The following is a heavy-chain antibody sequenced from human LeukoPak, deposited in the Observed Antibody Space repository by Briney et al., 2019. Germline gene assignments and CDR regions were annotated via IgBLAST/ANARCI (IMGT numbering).Heavy chain of an antibody. J-gene: IGHJ4*02. CDR3: ARDLYSSSWYFVSPGGY. V-gene: IGHV3-20*04. CDR1: GFTFDDYG. Sequence: GGSLRLSCAASGFTFDDYGMSWVRQAPGKGLEWVSGINWNGGSTGYADSAKGRFTISRDNAKNSLYLQMNSLRAEDTALYYCARDLYSSSWYFVSPGGYWGQGTLVTVSS. D-gene: IGHD6-13*01. CDR2: INWNGGST.